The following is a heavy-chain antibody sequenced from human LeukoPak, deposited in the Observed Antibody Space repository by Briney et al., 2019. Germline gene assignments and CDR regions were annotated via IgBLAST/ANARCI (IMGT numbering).Heavy chain of an antibody. CDR1: GFTFSSYS. CDR2: ISGSSYYI. D-gene: IGHD1-14*01. CDR3: AKDFKWVNPKDY. Sequence: SGGSLRLSCAASGFTFSSYSMNWVRQAPGKGLEWVSSISGSSYYIYYADSVKGRFTTSRDNSKNTLYLQMNSLRAEDTAVYYCAKDFKWVNPKDYWGQGTLVTVSS. J-gene: IGHJ4*02. V-gene: IGHV3-21*04.